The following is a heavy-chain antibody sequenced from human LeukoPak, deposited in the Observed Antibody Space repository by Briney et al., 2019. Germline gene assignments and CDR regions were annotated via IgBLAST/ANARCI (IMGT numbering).Heavy chain of an antibody. CDR1: GFTFSNYW. Sequence: GGSLRLSCAASGFTFSNYWIHWVRQAPGKGLVWVSRINPAGNYANYADSVKGRFTISRDNAKNTVYLQMNSLRAEDTALFYCVRDWDHYDFDSWGQGTLVTISS. CDR3: VRDWDHYDFDS. V-gene: IGHV3-74*01. D-gene: IGHD3-3*01. CDR2: INPAGNYA. J-gene: IGHJ5*01.